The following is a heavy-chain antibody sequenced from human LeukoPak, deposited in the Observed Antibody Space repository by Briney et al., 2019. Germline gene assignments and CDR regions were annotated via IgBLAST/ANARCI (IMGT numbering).Heavy chain of an antibody. CDR3: ARDRFLGGATDY. Sequence: SVKVSCKASGGTFSSYAISWVRQAPGQGLEWMGRIIPILGIANYAQKLQGRVTMTTDTSTSTAYMELRSLRSDDTAVYYCARDRFLGGATDYWGQGTLVTVSS. D-gene: IGHD1-26*01. CDR1: GGTFSSYA. CDR2: IIPILGIA. V-gene: IGHV1-69*04. J-gene: IGHJ4*02.